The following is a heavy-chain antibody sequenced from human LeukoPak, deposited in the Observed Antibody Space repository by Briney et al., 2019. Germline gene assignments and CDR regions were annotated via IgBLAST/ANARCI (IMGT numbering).Heavy chain of an antibody. CDR1: GGSFSGYY. Sequence: PSETLSLTCAVCGGSFSGYYWSWIRQPPGKGLEWIGEINHSGSTNYNPSLKSRVTISVDTSKNQFPLKLSSVTAADTAVYYCARWGGRAFDIWGQGTMVTVSS. J-gene: IGHJ3*02. CDR3: ARWGGRAFDI. V-gene: IGHV4-34*01. CDR2: INHSGST. D-gene: IGHD2-15*01.